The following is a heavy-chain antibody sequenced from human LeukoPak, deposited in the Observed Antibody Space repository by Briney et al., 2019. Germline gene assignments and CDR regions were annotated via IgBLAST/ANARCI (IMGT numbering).Heavy chain of an antibody. CDR3: AKDYSSWSRALVAGY. J-gene: IGHJ4*02. CDR1: GFTFSSYG. CDR2: ISYDGSNK. Sequence: GRSLRLSCAASGFTFSSYGMHWVRQAPGKGLEWVAVISYDGSNKYYADSVKGRFTISRDNSKNTLYLQMNSLRAEDTAVYYCAKDYSSWSRALVAGYWGQGTLVTVSS. V-gene: IGHV3-30*18. D-gene: IGHD6-13*01.